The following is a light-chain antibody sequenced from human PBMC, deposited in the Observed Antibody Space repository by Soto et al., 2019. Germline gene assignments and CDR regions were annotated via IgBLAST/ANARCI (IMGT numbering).Light chain of an antibody. J-gene: IGKJ3*01. CDR1: KGISSF. CDR2: GAT. Sequence: IQLTQSPSSLSASVGDRVTITCPASKGISSFLAWYQQKPGKAPKLLIYGATTSQSGVPSRFSGSGSGTDFTLTIGSLQPEDFATYYCQQLNSFPIPFGPGTKVDI. CDR3: QQLNSFPIP. V-gene: IGKV1-9*01.